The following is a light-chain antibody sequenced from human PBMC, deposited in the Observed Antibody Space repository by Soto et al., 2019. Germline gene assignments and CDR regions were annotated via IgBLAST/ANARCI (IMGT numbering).Light chain of an antibody. CDR2: DVS. CDR3: SSYTSSSTLDV. J-gene: IGLJ1*01. V-gene: IGLV2-14*01. CDR1: SSDVGGYHY. Sequence: QSVLTQPASVSGSPGQSITISCTGTSSDVGGYHYVSWYQQHPGKAPKLMIYDVSNRPSGVSNRFSGSKSGNTASLTISGLQAEDEAYYYCSSYTSSSTLDVFGTGTQVTVL.